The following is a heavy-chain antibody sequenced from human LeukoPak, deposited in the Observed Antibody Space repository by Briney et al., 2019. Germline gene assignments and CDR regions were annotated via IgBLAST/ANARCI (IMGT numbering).Heavy chain of an antibody. CDR1: GYTFTGYY. Sequence: VASVKVSCKASGYTFTGYYMHWVRQAPGQGLEWMGWINPNSGDTKYSQKFQGRVTMTRDTSISTAYMELSRLRSDGTAVYYCATQRGSYLWGTDFDYWGQGTLVTVSS. CDR2: INPNSGDT. V-gene: IGHV1-2*02. D-gene: IGHD3-16*01. CDR3: ATQRGSYLWGTDFDY. J-gene: IGHJ4*02.